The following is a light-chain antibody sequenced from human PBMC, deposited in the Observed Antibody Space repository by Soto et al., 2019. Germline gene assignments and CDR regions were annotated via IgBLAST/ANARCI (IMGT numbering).Light chain of an antibody. Sequence: DVVMTQSPLSLPVTLGQPASISCRSSQSLVYSDGNTYLNWFQQRPGQSPMRLIFALSDRDSGVPERFSGSGSGTDFTLKISRVEAEDVGVYYCMQGTHWPLTFGQGTRLEIK. J-gene: IGKJ5*01. CDR3: MQGTHWPLT. V-gene: IGKV2-30*01. CDR1: QSLVYSDGNTY. CDR2: ALS.